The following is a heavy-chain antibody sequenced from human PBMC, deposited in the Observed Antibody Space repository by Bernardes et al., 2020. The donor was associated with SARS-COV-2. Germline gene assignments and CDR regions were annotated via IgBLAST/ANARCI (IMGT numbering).Heavy chain of an antibody. Sequence: SEPLSLTCTVSGGSISSYYWSWIRQPPGKGLEWIGYIYYSGSTNYNPSLKSRVTISVDTSKNQFSLKLSSVTAADTAVYYCARGPSDYDFWSGFPPGAFDIWGQGTMVTVSS. CDR1: GGSISSYY. V-gene: IGHV4-59*01. CDR2: IYYSGST. J-gene: IGHJ3*02. CDR3: ARGPSDYDFWSGFPPGAFDI. D-gene: IGHD3-3*01.